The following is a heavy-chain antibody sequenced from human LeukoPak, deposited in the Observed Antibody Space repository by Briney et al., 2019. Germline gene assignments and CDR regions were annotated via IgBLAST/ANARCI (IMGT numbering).Heavy chain of an antibody. J-gene: IGHJ5*02. CDR1: GFTFSSYA. Sequence: GSLRLSCAASGFTFSSYAMSWVRQAPGKGLEWVSAISGSGGSTYYADSVKGRFPISRDNSKNTLYLQMNSLRAEDTAVYYCAKVHHSSGWYAWQNWFDPWGQGTLVTVSS. CDR3: AKVHHSSGWYAWQNWFDP. CDR2: ISGSGGST. V-gene: IGHV3-23*01. D-gene: IGHD6-19*01.